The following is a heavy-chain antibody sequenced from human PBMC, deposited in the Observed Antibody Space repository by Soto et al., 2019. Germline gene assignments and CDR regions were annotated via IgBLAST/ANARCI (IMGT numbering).Heavy chain of an antibody. CDR2: ILHIGST. CDR3: ASGFDSDGLYNGGHP. CDR1: GGSISTTNW. Sequence: VQLQESGPGLVKPSGTLSLTCTVSGGSISTTNWWSWVRQSPGKGLEWIGEILHIGSTNYNPSLKRRVTISIDKSTNQVSLRLSSVTAADTAVYYCASGFDSDGLYNGGHPWGQGTLVSVSS. J-gene: IGHJ5*02. D-gene: IGHD3-22*01. V-gene: IGHV4-4*02.